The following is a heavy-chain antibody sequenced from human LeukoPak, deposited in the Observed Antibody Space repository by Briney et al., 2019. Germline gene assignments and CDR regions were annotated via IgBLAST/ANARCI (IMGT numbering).Heavy chain of an antibody. Sequence: PGGSLRLSCAASGFTFSSYEMNWVRQAPGKGLEWVSYISSSGSTIYYADSVKGRFTISRDNAKNSLYLQMNSLRAEDTAVYYCARAIPDDGGYFDYWGQGTLVTVSS. CDR1: GFTFSSYE. J-gene: IGHJ4*02. V-gene: IGHV3-48*03. D-gene: IGHD2-15*01. CDR2: ISSSGSTI. CDR3: ARAIPDDGGYFDY.